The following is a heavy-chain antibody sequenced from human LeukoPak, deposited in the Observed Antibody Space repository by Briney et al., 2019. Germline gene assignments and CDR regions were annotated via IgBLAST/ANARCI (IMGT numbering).Heavy chain of an antibody. J-gene: IGHJ1*01. Sequence: ASVKVSCKASGYTFTSYGISWVRQAPGQGLEWMGWISAYNGNTNYAQKLQGRVTMTTDTSTSTAYMELRGLRSDDTAVYYCARVWALGYCSSTSCQEYFQHWGQGTLVTVSS. CDR2: ISAYNGNT. D-gene: IGHD2-2*01. CDR1: GYTFTSYG. CDR3: ARVWALGYCSSTSCQEYFQH. V-gene: IGHV1-18*01.